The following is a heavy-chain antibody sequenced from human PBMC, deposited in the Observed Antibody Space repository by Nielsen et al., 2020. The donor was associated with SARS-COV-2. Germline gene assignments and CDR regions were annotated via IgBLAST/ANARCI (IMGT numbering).Heavy chain of an antibody. CDR2: ISWNSGSI. CDR3: ASLAGGYDYYGMDV. D-gene: IGHD3-10*01. J-gene: IGHJ6*02. CDR1: GFTFDDYA. V-gene: IGHV3-9*01. Sequence: SLRLSCAASGFTFDDYAMHWVRQAPGKGLEWVSGISWNSGSIGYADSVKGRFTISRDNAKNSLYLQMNSLRAEDTALYYCASLAGGYDYYGMDVWGQGTTVTVSS.